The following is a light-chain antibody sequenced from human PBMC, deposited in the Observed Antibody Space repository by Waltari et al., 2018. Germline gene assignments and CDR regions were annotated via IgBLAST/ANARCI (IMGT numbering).Light chain of an antibody. V-gene: IGLV2-14*03. J-gene: IGLJ2*01. CDR2: DVS. CDR1: RSDVGGYNY. Sequence: QSALTQPASVSGSPGQSITISCTGTRSDVGGYNYVSWYQHHPGKAPKLMIYDVSNRPSGVSNRFSGSKSGNTASLTISGLQAEDEADYYCSSYTSSSTLGVVFGGGTKLTVL. CDR3: SSYTSSSTLGVV.